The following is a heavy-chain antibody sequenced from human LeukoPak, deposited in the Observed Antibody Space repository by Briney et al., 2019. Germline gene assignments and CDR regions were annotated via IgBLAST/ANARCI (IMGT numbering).Heavy chain of an antibody. Sequence: PGRSLRLSCAASGFTFSSYAMHWVRQAPGKGLEWVAVISYDGSNKYYADSVKGRFTISRDNAKNSLYLQMNSLRAEDTALYYCARRVGYSGYDWRGYSNHDAFDIWGQGTMVTVSS. V-gene: IGHV3-30*04. CDR2: ISYDGSNK. CDR1: GFTFSSYA. J-gene: IGHJ3*02. D-gene: IGHD5-12*01. CDR3: ARRVGYSGYDWRGYSNHDAFDI.